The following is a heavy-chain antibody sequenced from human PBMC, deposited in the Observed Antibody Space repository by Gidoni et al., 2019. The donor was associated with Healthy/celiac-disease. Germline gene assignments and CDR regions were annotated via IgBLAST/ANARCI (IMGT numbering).Heavy chain of an antibody. CDR3: AAFRIRIPNNWFDP. Sequence: QVQLVQSGAEVKKPGPSVKVSCTASGYTFTGYYMHWVRQAPGQGLEWMGWINPNSGGTNYAQKFQGRVTMTRDTSISTAYMELSRLRSDDTAVYYCAAFRIRIPNNWFDPWGQGTLVTVSS. CDR1: GYTFTGYY. J-gene: IGHJ5*02. CDR2: INPNSGGT. V-gene: IGHV1-2*02. D-gene: IGHD2-2*02.